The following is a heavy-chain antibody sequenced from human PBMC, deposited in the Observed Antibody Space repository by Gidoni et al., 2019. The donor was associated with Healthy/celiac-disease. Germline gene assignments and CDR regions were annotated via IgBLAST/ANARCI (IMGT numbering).Heavy chain of an antibody. D-gene: IGHD3-9*01. Sequence: QLQLQESGPGLVKPSETLSLTCTVSGGSISSSSYYWGWIRQPPGKGLEWIGSIYYSGSTYYNPSLKSRVTISVDTSKNQFSLKLSSVTAADTAVYYCATPLNPMILTGYDYWGQGTLVTVSS. J-gene: IGHJ4*02. CDR2: IYYSGST. V-gene: IGHV4-39*01. CDR1: GGSISSSSYY. CDR3: ATPLNPMILTGYDY.